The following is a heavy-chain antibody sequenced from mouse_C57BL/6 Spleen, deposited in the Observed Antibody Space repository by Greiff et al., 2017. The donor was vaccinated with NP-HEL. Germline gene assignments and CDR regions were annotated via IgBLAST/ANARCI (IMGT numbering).Heavy chain of an antibody. Sequence: VQLQQSGAELVKPGASVKLSCTASGFNIKDYYMHWVKQRTEQGLAWIGRIDPEDGETKYAPPFQGKATIPADTSSNTAYLQLSSLTSEDTAVYYCALIGCGSSLFAYWGQGTLVTVSA. CDR2: IDPEDGET. CDR3: ALIGCGSSLFAY. V-gene: IGHV14-2*01. D-gene: IGHD1-1*01. CDR1: GFNIKDYY. J-gene: IGHJ3*01.